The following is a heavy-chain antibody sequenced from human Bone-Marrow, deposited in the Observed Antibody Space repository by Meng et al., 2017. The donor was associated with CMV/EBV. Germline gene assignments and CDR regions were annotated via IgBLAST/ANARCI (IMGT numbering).Heavy chain of an antibody. CDR2: IGSSGSNI. D-gene: IGHD6-13*01. Sequence: GESLKISCAASGFIFSSYEMNWVRQAPGKGLEWVSYIGSSGSNIYYADSVKGRFTISRDNAKNSLYLQMYSLRAEDTAVYYCAKYIFCSTRYYYYGMDVWGQGTTVTVSS. CDR3: AKYIFCSTRYYYYGMDV. V-gene: IGHV3-48*03. CDR1: GFIFSSYE. J-gene: IGHJ6*02.